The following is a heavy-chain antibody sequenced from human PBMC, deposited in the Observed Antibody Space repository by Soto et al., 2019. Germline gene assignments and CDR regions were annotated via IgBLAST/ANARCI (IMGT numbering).Heavy chain of an antibody. CDR1: GYTFTTYGYG. Sequence: GASVKVSCKASGYTFTTYGYGITWVRQAPGQGLEWMGWITIYNDKTDYAQRFQGRVTMTTDPSTSTAFMELRSLKSDDTAVYYCARVAHISDYDVPDGFDIWGQGTLVTVSS. V-gene: IGHV1-18*01. CDR3: ARVAHISDYDVPDGFDI. J-gene: IGHJ3*02. CDR2: ITIYNDKT. D-gene: IGHD5-12*01.